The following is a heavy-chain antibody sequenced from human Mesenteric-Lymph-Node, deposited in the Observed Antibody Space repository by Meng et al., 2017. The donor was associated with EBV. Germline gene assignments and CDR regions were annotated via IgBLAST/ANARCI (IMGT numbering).Heavy chain of an antibody. J-gene: IGHJ5*02. CDR3: ARGVVVVVAATPTGFSDWFDP. CDR1: GWSFSGYD. CDR2: INHSGST. D-gene: IGHD2-15*01. V-gene: IGHV4-34*01. Sequence: QVPLQQWGAGLLKPAGTLSRTFAVYGWSFSGYDWSWIRQPPGKGVELIGEINHSGSTNYNPSLKSRVTISVDTSKNQFSLKLSSVTAADTAVYYCARGVVVVVAATPTGFSDWFDPWGQGTLVTVSS.